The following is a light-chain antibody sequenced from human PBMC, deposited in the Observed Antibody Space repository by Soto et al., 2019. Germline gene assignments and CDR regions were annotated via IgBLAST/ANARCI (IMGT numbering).Light chain of an antibody. CDR2: AAA. V-gene: IGKV1-39*01. CDR3: QQSYRAPYA. CDR1: RSISTY. Sequence: DIQMTQSPSSLSASVGDNVTITSRASRSISTYLNWYRHKPGRAPELLIYAAASLQSGVPSRFSGSESGTDFTLTISSLQPEDFATFSCQQSYRAPYAFGQETKLDIK. J-gene: IGKJ2*01.